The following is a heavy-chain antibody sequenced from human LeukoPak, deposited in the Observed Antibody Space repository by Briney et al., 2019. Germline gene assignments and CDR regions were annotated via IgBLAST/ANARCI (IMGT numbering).Heavy chain of an antibody. V-gene: IGHV1-18*01. CDR3: ARYRYDILTGYHYGVDY. CDR2: ISAYNGNT. D-gene: IGHD3-9*01. CDR1: GYTFTSYG. Sequence: ASVKVSCKASGYTFTSYGISWVRQAPGQGLEWMGWISAYNGNTNYAQKLQGRVTMTTDTSTSTAYMELSSLRSEDTAVYYCARYRYDILTGYHYGVDYWGQGTLVTVSS. J-gene: IGHJ4*02.